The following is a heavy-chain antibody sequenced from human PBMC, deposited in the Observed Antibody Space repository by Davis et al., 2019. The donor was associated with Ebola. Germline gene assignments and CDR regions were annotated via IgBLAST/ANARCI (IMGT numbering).Heavy chain of an antibody. CDR2: INTHTGNP. J-gene: IGHJ4*02. V-gene: IGHV7-4-1*02. CDR1: GYTFTSYA. CDR3: SRGRSIADY. D-gene: IGHD6-6*01. Sequence: ASVKVSCKASGYTFTSYAMKWVRQAPGQGLEWMGWINTHTGNPTYAQGLTGRFVFSLDTSVSTAYLQISSLKAEDTAVYYCSRGRSIADYWGQGTLVTVSS.